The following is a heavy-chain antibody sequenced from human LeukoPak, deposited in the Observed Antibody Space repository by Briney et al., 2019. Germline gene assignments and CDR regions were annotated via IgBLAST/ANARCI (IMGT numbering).Heavy chain of an antibody. CDR2: IYTSGST. CDR3: ARGTGRNGYYYRYNWFDP. CDR1: GGSISSYY. Sequence: SETLSLTCTVSGGSISSYYWSWIRQPAGKGLEWIGRIYTSGSTNYNPSLKSRVTMSVDTSKNQFSLKLSSVTAADTAVYYCARGTGRNGYYYRYNWFDPWGLGTLVTVSS. V-gene: IGHV4-4*07. J-gene: IGHJ5*02. D-gene: IGHD3-22*01.